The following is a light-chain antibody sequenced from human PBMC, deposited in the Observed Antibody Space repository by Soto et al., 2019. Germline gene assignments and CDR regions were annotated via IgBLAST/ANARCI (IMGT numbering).Light chain of an antibody. CDR2: GAS. Sequence: DIVMTQSPATLSVSPGERATLSCRASQSVSSNLAWYQQKPGQAPRLLVYGASTRATGIPARFSGSGSGTEFILTISSLQSEDFALYYCQLYNNWPSFTFGPGTKVDIK. CDR1: QSVSSN. J-gene: IGKJ3*01. V-gene: IGKV3-15*01. CDR3: QLYNNWPSFT.